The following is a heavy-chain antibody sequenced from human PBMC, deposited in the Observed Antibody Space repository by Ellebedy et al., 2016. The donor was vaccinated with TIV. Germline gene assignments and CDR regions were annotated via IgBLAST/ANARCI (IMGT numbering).Heavy chain of an antibody. Sequence: PGGSPRLSCKGSGYSFTSYWISWVRQMPGKGLEWMGRIDPSDSYTNSSPSFQGHVPFSADKSISTAYLQWSSLKASDTAMYYCARDSGLDYWGQGTLVTVSS. CDR2: IDPSDSYT. D-gene: IGHD1-14*01. V-gene: IGHV5-10-1*01. J-gene: IGHJ4*02. CDR1: GYSFTSYW. CDR3: ARDSGLDY.